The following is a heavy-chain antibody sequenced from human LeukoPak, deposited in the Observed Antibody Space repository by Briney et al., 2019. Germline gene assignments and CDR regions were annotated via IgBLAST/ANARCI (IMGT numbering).Heavy chain of an antibody. CDR3: VRGGLRFLGWLSPLDF. V-gene: IGHV1-2*02. Sequence: ASVRVSCKGSGYTFSGYYMHWVRQAPGQGLEWVGWISPNSGGTNFAQKFQGRVTMTMDTSNSTAYMDLNRLRFDDTAGYLFVRGGLRFLGWLSPLDFWGQGTLVTVFS. J-gene: IGHJ4*02. CDR2: ISPNSGGT. D-gene: IGHD3-3*01. CDR1: GYTFSGYY.